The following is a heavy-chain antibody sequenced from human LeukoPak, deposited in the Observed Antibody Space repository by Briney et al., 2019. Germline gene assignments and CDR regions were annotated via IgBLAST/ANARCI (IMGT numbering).Heavy chain of an antibody. J-gene: IGHJ3*02. CDR3: ARDPAGSSFDT. CDR1: GFSCSAYW. CDR2: ITQAGGSQ. Sequence: WGSLRLSCVGSGFSCSAYWMSWVGHAPGKDLKVWAKITQAGGSQTNLNSVKGRLTISRDHPETSPSLQMRSLKAAAPALYSCARDPAGSSFDTWGQGIMVTVS. V-gene: IGHV3-7*01. D-gene: IGHD6-25*01.